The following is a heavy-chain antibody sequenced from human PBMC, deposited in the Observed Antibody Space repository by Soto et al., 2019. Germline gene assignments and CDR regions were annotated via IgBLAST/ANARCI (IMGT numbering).Heavy chain of an antibody. V-gene: IGHV4-30-4*01. J-gene: IGHJ5*02. CDR3: ARGRGYSYGLDP. CDR1: GDSIRSNNNY. CDR2: ISYSGTT. Sequence: QVQLQESGPGLVKPSQTLSLTCTVSGDSIRSNNNYWSWIRQPPGEGLEWIGFISYSGTTSYSPSLKGRVAISLDTSKNQFSLSLSSVTAADTAVYYCARGRGYSYGLDPWGQGTLVTVSS. D-gene: IGHD5-18*01.